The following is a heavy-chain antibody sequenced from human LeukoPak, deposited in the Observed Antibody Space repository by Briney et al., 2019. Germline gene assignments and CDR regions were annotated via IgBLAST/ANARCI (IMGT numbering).Heavy chain of an antibody. Sequence: PSETLSLTCTVSGGSISSGDYYWSWIRQPPGKGLEWIGYIYYSGSTYYNPSLKSRVTISVDTSKNQFSLKLSSMTAADTAVYYCARATTVVSFDYWGQGTLVTVSS. D-gene: IGHD4-23*01. CDR1: GGSISSGDYY. CDR2: IYYSGST. J-gene: IGHJ4*02. V-gene: IGHV4-30-4*08. CDR3: ARATTVVSFDY.